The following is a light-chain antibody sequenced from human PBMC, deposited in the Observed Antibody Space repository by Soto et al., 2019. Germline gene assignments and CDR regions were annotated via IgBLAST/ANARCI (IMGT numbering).Light chain of an antibody. V-gene: IGKV3-11*01. CDR3: QQRSDWPLT. CDR1: QSVSSY. Sequence: EIVLTQSPATLSLSPGERATLSCRASQSVSSYLAWYPQKPGQAPRLLIYDASNRATGIPARFSGSGSGTDLTLTISSLEPEDFEVYYCQQRSDWPLTFGGGTKVDIK. J-gene: IGKJ4*01. CDR2: DAS.